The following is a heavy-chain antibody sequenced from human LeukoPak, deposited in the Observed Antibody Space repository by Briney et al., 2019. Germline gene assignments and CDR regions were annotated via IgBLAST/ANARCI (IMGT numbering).Heavy chain of an antibody. J-gene: IGHJ6*02. CDR2: ISYDGSNK. CDR3: ARDLQCDHPVRMDV. D-gene: IGHD2-21*01. V-gene: IGHV3-30-3*01. Sequence: GGSLRLSCAASGFTFSSYAMHWVRQAPGKGLEWVAVISYDGSNKYYADSVKGRFTISRDNSKNTLYLQMNSLRAEDTAVYYCARDLQCDHPVRMDVWGQGTTVTVSS. CDR1: GFTFSSYA.